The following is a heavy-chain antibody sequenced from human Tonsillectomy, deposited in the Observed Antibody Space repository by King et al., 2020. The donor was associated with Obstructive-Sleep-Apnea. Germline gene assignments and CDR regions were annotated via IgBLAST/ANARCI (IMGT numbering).Heavy chain of an antibody. CDR1: GGTFSSYA. D-gene: IGHD6-19*01. V-gene: IGHV1-69*12. Sequence: QLVQSGAEVKKPGSSVKVSCKASGGTFSSYAISWVRQAPGQGLEWMGGIIPIFGTANYAQKFQGRVTITADESTSTAYMELSSLRSEDTAVYYCARDGAAGTVYYYYGMDVWGQGTTVTVSS. CDR3: ARDGAAGTVYYYYGMDV. CDR2: IIPIFGTA. J-gene: IGHJ6*02.